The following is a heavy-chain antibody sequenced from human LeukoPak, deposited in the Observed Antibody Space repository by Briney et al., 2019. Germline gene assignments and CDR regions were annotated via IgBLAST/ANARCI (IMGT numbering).Heavy chain of an antibody. Sequence: VASVKVSCKVSGHTLTELSMHWVRQAPGRGLEWMGGFDPEDGETIYAQKFQGRVTMTEDTSTDTAYMELSSLRSEDTAVYYCATVERRGGYYFDYWGQGTLVTVSS. CDR3: ATVERRGGYYFDY. V-gene: IGHV1-24*01. J-gene: IGHJ4*02. CDR1: GHTLTELS. CDR2: FDPEDGET. D-gene: IGHD1-1*01.